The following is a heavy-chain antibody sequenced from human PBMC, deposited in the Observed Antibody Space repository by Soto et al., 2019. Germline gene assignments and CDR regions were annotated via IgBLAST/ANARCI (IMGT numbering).Heavy chain of an antibody. D-gene: IGHD2-15*01. CDR1: GFTFSSYG. Sequence: GGSLRLSCAASGFTFSSYGMHWVRQAPGKGLEWVAVISYDGSNKYYADSVKGRFTISRDNSKNTLYLQMNSLRAEDTAVYYCARDIVVVVAAAPLFDPWGQGTLVTVSS. CDR3: ARDIVVVVAAAPLFDP. J-gene: IGHJ5*02. CDR2: ISYDGSNK. V-gene: IGHV3-30*03.